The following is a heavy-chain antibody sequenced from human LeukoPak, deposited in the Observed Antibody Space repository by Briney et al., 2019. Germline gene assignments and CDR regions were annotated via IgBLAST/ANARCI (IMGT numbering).Heavy chain of an antibody. CDR1: GGSFSGYY. V-gene: IGHV3-11*04. CDR3: ARATWDPNYYYYMDV. J-gene: IGHJ6*03. D-gene: IGHD1-26*01. CDR2: ISGRDGST. Sequence: LSLTCAVYGGSFSGYYWSWVRQAPGKGLEWVSAISGRDGSTYYADSVKGRFTISRDNAKNSLYLQMNSLRAEDTAVYYCARATWDPNYYYYMDVWGKGTTVTISS.